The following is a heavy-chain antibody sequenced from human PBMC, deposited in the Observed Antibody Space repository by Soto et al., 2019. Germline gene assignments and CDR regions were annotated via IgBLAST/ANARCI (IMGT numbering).Heavy chain of an antibody. V-gene: IGHV1-69*01. CDR3: ARAAIHGSSWYFWFDP. Sequence: QVQLVQSGSEVKMPGSSVKVSCKTSGGNFSRHAINWVRQAPGQGLEWMGGIIPLFGTTNDAQKFKGRVTISADESTSTAYMELSSLTSEDADVYYCARAAIHGSSWYFWFDPWGQVTLVTVSS. D-gene: IGHD6-13*01. J-gene: IGHJ5*02. CDR2: IIPLFGTT. CDR1: GGNFSRHA.